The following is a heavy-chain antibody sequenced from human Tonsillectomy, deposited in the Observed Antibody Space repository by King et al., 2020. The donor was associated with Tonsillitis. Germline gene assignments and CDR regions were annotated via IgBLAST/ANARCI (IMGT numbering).Heavy chain of an antibody. Sequence: VQLVESGGGLVQPGGSLRLSCAASGFTFSSYWMHWVRQAPGKGLVWVSRFNSDGSSTNYADSVKGRFTVSRDSAKNTLFLLMNSLRAEDTAVYYCARGGDSSVWLPEDYYYGMDVWGQGTTVTVSS. D-gene: IGHD6-19*01. CDR2: FNSDGSST. V-gene: IGHV3-74*01. J-gene: IGHJ6*02. CDR1: GFTFSSYW. CDR3: ARGGDSSVWLPEDYYYGMDV.